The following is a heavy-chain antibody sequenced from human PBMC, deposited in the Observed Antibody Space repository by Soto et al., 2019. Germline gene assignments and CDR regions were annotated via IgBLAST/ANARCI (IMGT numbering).Heavy chain of an antibody. J-gene: IGHJ4*01. CDR2: INGDGSRT. Sequence: EVQVVESGGHLIQPGGSLRLSCAAPGFTFSYYWMHWVRQAPGKGLVWVSNINGDGSRTNYADSVKGRFTISRDNAENTLHLQMNSLRVEDTAVYYCSRGSNGALDFWGHGILVTVSS. CDR3: SRGSNGALDF. D-gene: IGHD4-17*01. CDR1: GFTFSYYW. V-gene: IGHV3-74*01.